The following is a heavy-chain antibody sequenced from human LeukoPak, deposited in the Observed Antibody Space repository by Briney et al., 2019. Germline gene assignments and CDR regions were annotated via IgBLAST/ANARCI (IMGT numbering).Heavy chain of an antibody. V-gene: IGHV3-23*01. CDR3: AKAVAAAGKTEFDY. Sequence: QSGGSLRLSCAASGFTFSSYAMSWVRQAPGKGLEWVSAISGSGGRTYYADSVKGRFTISRDSSKNTLYLQMNSLRAEDTAVYYCAKAVAAAGKTEFDYWGQGTLVTVSS. D-gene: IGHD6-13*01. CDR1: GFTFSSYA. CDR2: ISGSGGRT. J-gene: IGHJ4*02.